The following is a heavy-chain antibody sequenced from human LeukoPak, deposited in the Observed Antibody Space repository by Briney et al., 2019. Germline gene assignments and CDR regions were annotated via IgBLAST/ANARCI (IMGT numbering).Heavy chain of an antibody. D-gene: IGHD6-13*01. CDR1: GGSISSYY. CDR3: AREVVAAAGTVDY. V-gene: IGHV4-59*01. Sequence: SETLSLTCTVSGGSISSYYWSWIRQPPGKGLEWIGYIHCSGSTNYNPSLKSRVTISVDTSKNQFSLKLSSVTAADTAVYYRAREVVAAAGTVDYWGQGTLVTVSS. CDR2: IHCSGST. J-gene: IGHJ4*02.